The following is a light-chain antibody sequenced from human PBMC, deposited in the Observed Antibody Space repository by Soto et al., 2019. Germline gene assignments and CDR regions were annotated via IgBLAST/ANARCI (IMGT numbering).Light chain of an antibody. CDR3: QQYYSTLSWT. CDR1: QSISTS. V-gene: IGKV1-5*01. Sequence: DIQMTQSPSTLSASVGDIVTITFRATQSISTSLAWYQQKPGKAPNLLISGASNLESGVPSRFSGSGSGTEFTLTISSLQPEDVAVYYCQQYYSTLSWTFGQGTKVDIK. J-gene: IGKJ1*01. CDR2: GAS.